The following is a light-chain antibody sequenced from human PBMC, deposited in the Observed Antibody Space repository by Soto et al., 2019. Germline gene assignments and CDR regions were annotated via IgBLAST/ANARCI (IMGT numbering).Light chain of an antibody. Sequence: QSVLTQSPSASGTPGQRVTISCSGGSYYIRSHYVYWFPQLPGTAPKLIIYRNNQRPSAGPDRFSVSKSGTSASLAISGLRSEDEADYYCPSYDTSLSAVVFGGGTKLTVL. J-gene: IGLJ3*02. CDR2: RNN. CDR3: PSYDTSLSAVV. CDR1: SYYIRSHY. V-gene: IGLV1-47*01.